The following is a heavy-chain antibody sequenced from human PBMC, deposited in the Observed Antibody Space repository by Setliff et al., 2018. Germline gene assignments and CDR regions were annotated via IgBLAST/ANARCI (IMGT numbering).Heavy chain of an antibody. Sequence: LSLSCVASGFTFSSHGMTWVRQAPGKGLEWVSGISWNSGNIDYADSVKGRFTISNDNAKNSLYLQMNSLRPEDTALYYCAKGRTPYSRSWNGWFDPWGQGTLVTVSS. CDR2: ISWNSGNI. CDR3: AKGRTPYSRSWNGWFDP. D-gene: IGHD6-13*01. J-gene: IGHJ5*02. V-gene: IGHV3-9*01. CDR1: GFTFSSHG.